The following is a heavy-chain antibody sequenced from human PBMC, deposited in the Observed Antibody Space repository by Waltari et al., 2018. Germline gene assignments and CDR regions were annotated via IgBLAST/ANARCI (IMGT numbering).Heavy chain of an antibody. CDR1: GFTFSRYW. Sequence: EVQLVESGGGLVQPGGSLRLSCAASGFTFSRYWMHWVRQAPGKGLVWVVRINRDGSGTIYADSVKGRFTISRDNAKNTLYLQLNSLRVEDTAVYYCAREPSPDSSGYFYYYMDVWGKGTTVTVSS. CDR3: AREPSPDSSGYFYYYMDV. D-gene: IGHD3-22*01. J-gene: IGHJ6*03. CDR2: INRDGSGT. V-gene: IGHV3-74*01.